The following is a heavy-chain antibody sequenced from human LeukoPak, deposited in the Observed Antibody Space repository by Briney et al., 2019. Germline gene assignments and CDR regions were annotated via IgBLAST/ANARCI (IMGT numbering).Heavy chain of an antibody. J-gene: IGHJ4*02. CDR3: ASTQRYCSSTSCSYYFDY. Sequence: GASVKVSCKASGGTFSSYAISWVRQAPGQGLEWMGGIIPTFGTANYAQKFQGRVTITTDESTSTAYMELSSLRSEDTAVYYCASTQRYCSSTSCSYYFDYWGQGTLVTVSS. V-gene: IGHV1-69*05. CDR2: IIPTFGTA. CDR1: GGTFSSYA. D-gene: IGHD2-2*01.